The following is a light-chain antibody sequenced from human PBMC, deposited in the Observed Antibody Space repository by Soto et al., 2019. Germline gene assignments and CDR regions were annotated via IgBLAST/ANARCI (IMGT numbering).Light chain of an antibody. V-gene: IGLV2-14*01. Sequence: QSALTQPASVSGSPGQSITISCTGTSSDVGGYNYVSWYQQHPGKAPKLMIYDVSNRPSGVSNRFSGSKSGNTASLTTSGLQAEDEADKYCSSYPSSTTLMVFGGGTKLTVL. CDR3: SSYPSSTTLMV. J-gene: IGLJ2*01. CDR2: DVS. CDR1: SSDVGGYNY.